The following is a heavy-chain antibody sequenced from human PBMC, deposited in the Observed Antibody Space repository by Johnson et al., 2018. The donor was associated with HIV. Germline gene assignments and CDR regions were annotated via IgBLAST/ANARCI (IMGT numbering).Heavy chain of an antibody. D-gene: IGHD3-22*01. CDR3: AKDFYDSSGDDAFDI. Sequence: VQLVESWGGLVKPGGSLRLSCAASGFTVSSNYMSWVRQAPGKGLEWVSVLFSGGTTYYADSVKGRFTISRDNSKNTLYLQMNSLRAEDTAVYYCAKDFYDSSGDDAFDIWGQGTMVTVSS. J-gene: IGHJ3*02. V-gene: IGHV3-66*01. CDR1: GFTVSSNY. CDR2: LFSGGTT.